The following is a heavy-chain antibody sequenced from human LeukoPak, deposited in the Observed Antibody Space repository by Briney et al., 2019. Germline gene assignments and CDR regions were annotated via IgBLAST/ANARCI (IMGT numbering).Heavy chain of an antibody. CDR1: GGSINSYY. CDR2: IYYSGST. J-gene: IGHJ6*02. V-gene: IGHV4-59*08. D-gene: IGHD4-4*01. Sequence: PSETLSLTCTVSGGSINSYYWSWIRQPPGKGLEWIGYIYYSGSTDYNPPLKSRLTISIDTSKEQFSLKLSSVTAADAAVYYCARQTEDSHYYYGMDVWGQGTTVTVSS. CDR3: ARQTEDSHYYYGMDV.